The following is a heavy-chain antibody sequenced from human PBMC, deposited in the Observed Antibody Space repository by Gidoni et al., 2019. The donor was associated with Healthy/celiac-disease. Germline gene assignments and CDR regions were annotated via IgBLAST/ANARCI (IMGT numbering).Heavy chain of an antibody. D-gene: IGHD1-20*01. CDR1: GCSISSSSYY. V-gene: IGHV4-39*01. J-gene: IGHJ4*02. CDR3: ARRMTGPEGYYFDY. Sequence: QLQLQESGPGLVKPSETLSLTCTVSGCSISSSSYYWGWIRQPPGKGLEWIGSIYESGITDYNPSLKSRVTISVDTSKNQFSLKMSSVTAADTAVYYCARRMTGPEGYYFDYWGQGTLVTVSS. CDR2: IYESGIT.